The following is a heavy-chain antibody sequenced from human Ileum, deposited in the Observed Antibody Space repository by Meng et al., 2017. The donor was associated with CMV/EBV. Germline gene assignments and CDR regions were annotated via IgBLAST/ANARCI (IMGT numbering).Heavy chain of an antibody. Sequence: GGSLRLSCAASGFTVSDNYMTWVRQAPGKGLECVTVLSSGGSTYYPDSVKGRFTISRDNSKNTLYLQMDSLRPEDTAVYYCARVGGYCSSTSCHDGFDIWGQGTMVTVSS. V-gene: IGHV3-66*02. CDR2: LSSGGST. D-gene: IGHD2-2*01. CDR1: GFTVSDNY. CDR3: ARVGGYCSSTSCHDGFDI. J-gene: IGHJ3*02.